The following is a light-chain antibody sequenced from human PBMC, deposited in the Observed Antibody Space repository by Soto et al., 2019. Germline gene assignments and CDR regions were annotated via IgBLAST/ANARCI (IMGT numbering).Light chain of an antibody. V-gene: IGKV1-5*01. CDR1: QSVSAW. CDR2: DVS. J-gene: IGKJ1*01. CDR3: QSYRNFSWT. Sequence: DIQMTQSPSILSASVGDTVTITCRASQSVSAWLAWYQQKPGKAPKFLMYDVSSLESGVPSRFSGSGSGTEFTLTIDGLQPDDFATYYCQSYRNFSWTFGQGTKVDIK.